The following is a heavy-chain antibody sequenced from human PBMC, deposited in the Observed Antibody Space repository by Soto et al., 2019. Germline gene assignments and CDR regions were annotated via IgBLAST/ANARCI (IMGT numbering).Heavy chain of an antibody. V-gene: IGHV4-34*01. Sequence: QVQLQQWGAGLLKPSETLSLTCAVYGGSFSGYYWSWIRQPPGKGLEWIGEINHSGSTNYNPSLKSRVTIXXDXSXXQFSLKLSSVTAADTAVYYCAREPSLLWFGGGLDYWGQGTLVTVSS. D-gene: IGHD3-10*01. CDR2: INHSGST. CDR1: GGSFSGYY. CDR3: AREPSLLWFGGGLDY. J-gene: IGHJ4*02.